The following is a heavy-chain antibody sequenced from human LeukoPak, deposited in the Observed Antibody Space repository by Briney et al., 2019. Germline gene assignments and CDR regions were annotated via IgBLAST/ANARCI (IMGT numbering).Heavy chain of an antibody. CDR2: MNPNSGNT. V-gene: IGHV1-8*01. CDR3: AREGATDAFDI. J-gene: IGHJ3*02. Sequence: ASVTVSCKASGYTFTSYDINWVRQAPGQGLEWMGWMNPNSGNTGYAQKFQGGVTMTRNTSISTAYMELSSLRSEDTAVYYCAREGATDAFDIWGQGTMVTVSS. D-gene: IGHD1-26*01. CDR1: GYTFTSYD.